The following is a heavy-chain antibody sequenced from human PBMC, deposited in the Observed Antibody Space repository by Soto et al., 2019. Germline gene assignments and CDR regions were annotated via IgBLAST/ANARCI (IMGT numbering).Heavy chain of an antibody. Sequence: EVQLVESGGGLVKPGGSLRLSCAASGFTFSSYSMNWVRQAPGKGLEWVSSISSSSSYIYYADSVKGRFTISRDNAKNSRYLQMNSLRAEDTAVYYCARYSAFDDFWSGYLTPFDYWGQGTLVTVSS. D-gene: IGHD3-3*01. CDR3: ARYSAFDDFWSGYLTPFDY. J-gene: IGHJ4*02. V-gene: IGHV3-21*01. CDR2: ISSSSSYI. CDR1: GFTFSSYS.